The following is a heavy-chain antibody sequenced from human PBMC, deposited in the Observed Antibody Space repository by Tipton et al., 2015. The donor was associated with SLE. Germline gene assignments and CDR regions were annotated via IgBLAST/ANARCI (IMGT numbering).Heavy chain of an antibody. D-gene: IGHD5-18*01. V-gene: IGHV4-34*01. CDR3: ARGGSYGRFDY. CDR2: INHSGST. J-gene: IGHJ4*02. CDR1: GGSISSHY. Sequence: TLSLTCTVSGGSISSHYWSWIRQPPGKGLEWIGEINHSGSTNYNPSLKSRVTISVDTSKNQFSLKLSSVTAADTAVYYCARGGSYGRFDYWGQGTLVTVSS.